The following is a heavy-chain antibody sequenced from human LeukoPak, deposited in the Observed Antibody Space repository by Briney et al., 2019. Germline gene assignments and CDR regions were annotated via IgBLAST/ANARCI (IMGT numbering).Heavy chain of an antibody. Sequence: GGSLRLSCAASGFTFSSYGMSWVRQAPGKGLEGVSAIETGGASTYYADSVKGRFSISRDNSKNTLYLQMNSLRTEDTALYYCAKDSAAAGTGAYYYYYMDVWGKGTTVTVSS. CDR2: IETGGAST. V-gene: IGHV3-23*01. CDR3: AKDSAAAGTGAYYYYYMDV. CDR1: GFTFSSYG. D-gene: IGHD6-13*01. J-gene: IGHJ6*03.